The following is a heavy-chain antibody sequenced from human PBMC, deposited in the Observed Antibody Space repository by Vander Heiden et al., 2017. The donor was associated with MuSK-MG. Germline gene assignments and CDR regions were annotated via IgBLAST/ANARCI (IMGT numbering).Heavy chain of an antibody. V-gene: IGHV2-5*02. CDR3: AHSLLPPRYCSGGSCRFYYYYYMDV. J-gene: IGHJ6*03. D-gene: IGHD2-15*01. Sequence: QITLKESGPTLVKPTQTLTLTCTFSGFSLSTSGVGVGWIRQPPGKALEWLALIYWDDDKRYSPSLKSRLTITKDTSKNQVVLTMTNMDPVDTATYYCAHSLLPPRYCSGGSCRFYYYYYMDVWGKGTTVTVSS. CDR2: IYWDDDK. CDR1: GFSLSTSGVG.